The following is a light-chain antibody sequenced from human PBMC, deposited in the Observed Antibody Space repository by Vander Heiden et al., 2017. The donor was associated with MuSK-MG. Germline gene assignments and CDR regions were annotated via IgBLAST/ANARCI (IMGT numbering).Light chain of an antibody. CDR2: QDS. Sequence: SHDLTPPPSVSVSPGQKASISCSGERLGDTFVCWYQQKPGQSPVLVIHQDSKRPSGIPERFSASNTGNTATLTISGTQAVDEADYYCQAWDSNTGVFGGGTKLTVL. CDR3: QAWDSNTGV. V-gene: IGLV3-1*01. J-gene: IGLJ2*01. CDR1: RLGDTF.